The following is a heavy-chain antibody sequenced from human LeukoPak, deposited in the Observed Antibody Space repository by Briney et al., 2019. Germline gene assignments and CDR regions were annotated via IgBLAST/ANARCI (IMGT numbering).Heavy chain of an antibody. V-gene: IGHV3-23*01. J-gene: IGHJ4*02. CDR1: GFTLSTNA. D-gene: IGHD1-26*01. CDR2: ISGSGAST. CDR3: AKDVGKWESLHFFDY. Sequence: GGSLRLSCLTSGFTLSTNAMSWVRQAPGEGLEWISGISGSGASTYYADSVKGRFTISRDDSRNTLYLQMNSLRGDDTAVCYCAKDVGKWESLHFFDYWGQGTLVTVSS.